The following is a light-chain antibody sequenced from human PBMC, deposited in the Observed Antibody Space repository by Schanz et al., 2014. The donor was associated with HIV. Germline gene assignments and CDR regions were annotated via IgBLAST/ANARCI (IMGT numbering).Light chain of an antibody. CDR2: GAS. Sequence: EKMLTQSPATLSVSPGERASLSCRASQSVRSNLAWYQQKPGQAPRLLIYGASSMATGIPDRFSGSGSGTDFTLTISRLEPEDFATFYCQQSYGTPRTFGQGTRLEIK. V-gene: IGKV3D-20*02. J-gene: IGKJ5*01. CDR3: QQSYGTPRT. CDR1: QSVRSN.